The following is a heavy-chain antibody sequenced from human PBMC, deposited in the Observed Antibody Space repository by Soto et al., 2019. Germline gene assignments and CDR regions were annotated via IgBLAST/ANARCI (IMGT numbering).Heavy chain of an antibody. V-gene: IGHV3-48*02. CDR1: GFTFSSYS. CDR2: ISTTSSSI. J-gene: IGHJ4*02. D-gene: IGHD3-3*01. Sequence: GVSLRLSCAASGFTFSSYSMNWGRQAPGKGLEWNSYISTTSSSIYYADSVKGRFTISRDNAKNSLFLQMNSLRDEDTAVYYCARKGVAFDYWGQGAMVTVSS. CDR3: ARKGVAFDY.